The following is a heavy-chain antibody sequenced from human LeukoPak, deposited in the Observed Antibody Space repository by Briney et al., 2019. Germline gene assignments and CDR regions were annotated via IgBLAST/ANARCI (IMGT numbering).Heavy chain of an antibody. CDR2: INHSGST. Sequence: PSETLSLTCAVYGGSFSGYYWSWIRQPPGKGLEWIGEINHSGSTNYNPSLKSRVTISVDTSKNQFSLKLSSVTAADTAVYYCARGRLPYDSSGYYYPEYFQHWGQGTLVTVSS. CDR3: ARGRLPYDSSGYYYPEYFQH. J-gene: IGHJ1*01. CDR1: GGSFSGYY. D-gene: IGHD3-22*01. V-gene: IGHV4-34*01.